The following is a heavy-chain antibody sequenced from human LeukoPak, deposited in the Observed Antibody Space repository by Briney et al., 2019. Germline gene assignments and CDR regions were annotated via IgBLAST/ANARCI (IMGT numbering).Heavy chain of an antibody. Sequence: GGSLRLSCAASGFTFSSYGMTWVRQAPGKGLEWVSYISSSSSTIYYADSVKGRFTISRDNAKNSLYLQMNSLRAEDTAVYYCARDQPDPMWFGELGFDYWGQGTLVTVSS. CDR3: ARDQPDPMWFGELGFDY. D-gene: IGHD3-10*01. J-gene: IGHJ4*02. CDR1: GFTFSSYG. V-gene: IGHV3-48*01. CDR2: ISSSSSTI.